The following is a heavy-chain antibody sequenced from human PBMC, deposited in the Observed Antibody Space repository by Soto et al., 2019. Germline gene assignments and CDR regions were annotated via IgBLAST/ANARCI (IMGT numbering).Heavy chain of an antibody. D-gene: IGHD1-7*01. CDR2: ISANGQGI. Sequence: GGSLRLSCAASGFTFSTYALSWVRQAPGKGLEWVSAISANGQGIYYADSVRGRFTVSRDNSKNTIFLHMDSLRAEDTAVYYCAKDRNYPRDQFHYWGQGTLVTVSS. CDR3: AKDRNYPRDQFHY. V-gene: IGHV3-23*01. J-gene: IGHJ4*02. CDR1: GFTFSTYA.